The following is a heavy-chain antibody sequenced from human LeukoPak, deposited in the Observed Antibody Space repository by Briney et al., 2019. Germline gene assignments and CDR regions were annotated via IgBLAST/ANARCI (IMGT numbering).Heavy chain of an antibody. CDR2: VNPNNGGT. CDR3: AREGPTDFSTYYGMDV. J-gene: IGHJ6*02. CDR1: GFTFTGYY. Sequence: ASVKVSCKASGFTFTGYYMHWVRQAPGQGLEWMGWVNPNNGGTNYAQMFQGRVTMTRDTSINTAYMELSRLRSDDTAVYYCAREGPTDFSTYYGMDVWGQGTTVTVSS. D-gene: IGHD2/OR15-2a*01. V-gene: IGHV1-2*02.